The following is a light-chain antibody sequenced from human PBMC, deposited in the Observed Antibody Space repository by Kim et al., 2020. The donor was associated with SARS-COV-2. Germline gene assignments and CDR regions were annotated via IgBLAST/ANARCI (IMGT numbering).Light chain of an antibody. CDR1: SSDVGSYNL. CDR3: CSYAGSSTWV. V-gene: IGLV2-23*01. J-gene: IGLJ3*02. CDR2: EGS. Sequence: GQSIPISSSGTSSDVGSYNLVSWYQQHPGKAPKLVIYEGSKRPSGVSNRFSGSKSGNTASLTISGLQAEDEADYYCCSYAGSSTWVFGGGTKLTVL.